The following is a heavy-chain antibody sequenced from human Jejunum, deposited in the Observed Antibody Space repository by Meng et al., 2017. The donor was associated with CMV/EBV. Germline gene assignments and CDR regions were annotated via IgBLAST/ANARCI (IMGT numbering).Heavy chain of an antibody. CDR1: W. J-gene: IGHJ6*02. D-gene: IGHD2/OR15-2a*01. CDR2: INTDGTTL. V-gene: IGHV3-74*03. CDR3: VRADVADQNNIAIAYFYGLDV. Sequence: WMHWVRPSPGKGLEWVSRINTDGTTLTYAASVKGRFTVSRDNAKNMVYLQMDSLRANDTGVYYCVRADVADQNNIAIAYFYGLDVWGQGTTVTVSS.